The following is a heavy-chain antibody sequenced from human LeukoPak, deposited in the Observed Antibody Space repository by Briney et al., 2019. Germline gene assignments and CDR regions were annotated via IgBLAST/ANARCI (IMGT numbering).Heavy chain of an antibody. D-gene: IGHD1-7*01. V-gene: IGHV3-23*01. J-gene: IGHJ4*02. CDR3: AKRLIGNSGLYNFDY. CDR2: ITGTTGGT. CDR1: GFTFSSYA. Sequence: GGSLRLSCAASGFTFSSYAMSWVRQAPGKGLEVVSSITGTTGGTYYADSVKGRFTISRDNSKNTLYLQMNSLRAEDTAIYYCAKRLIGNSGLYNFDYWGQGALVTVSS.